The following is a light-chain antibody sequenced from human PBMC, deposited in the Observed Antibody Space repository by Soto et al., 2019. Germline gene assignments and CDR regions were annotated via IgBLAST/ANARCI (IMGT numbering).Light chain of an antibody. V-gene: IGLV2-11*01. CDR2: VVS. Sequence: QSALTQPASVSGSPGQSIAISCTGTSSDVGGYNYVSWHQQHPGKAPKVLISVVSKRPSGVPDRFSGSKSGNTASLTISGLQAEDEADYYCCSYAGSYTYVFGTGTKLTVL. CDR3: CSYAGSYTYV. J-gene: IGLJ1*01. CDR1: SSDVGGYNY.